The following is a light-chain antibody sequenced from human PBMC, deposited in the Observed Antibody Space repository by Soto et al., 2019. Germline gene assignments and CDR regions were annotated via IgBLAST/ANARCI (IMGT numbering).Light chain of an antibody. CDR3: QQYNSSPWT. V-gene: IGKV1-5*03. CDR1: QSISSW. J-gene: IGKJ1*01. CDR2: KAS. Sequence: DIQMTQSPSTLSASVGDRVTITCRASQSISSWLAWYQQKPGKAPKLLIYKASSLESGVPSRFSGSGSGTEFNLTISSLQPDDFATYYCQQYNSSPWTFGKGTKVEVK.